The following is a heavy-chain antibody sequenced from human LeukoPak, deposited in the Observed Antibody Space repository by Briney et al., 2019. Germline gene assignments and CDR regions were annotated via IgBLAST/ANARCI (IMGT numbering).Heavy chain of an antibody. CDR3: ARVSRSQTYYYDSSGYGRAFDI. V-gene: IGHV1-46*01. CDR1: GYTFTSYY. D-gene: IGHD3-22*01. CDR2: INPSGGST. J-gene: IGHJ3*02. Sequence: GASVKVSCKASGYTFTSYYMHWVRQAPGQGLEWMGIINPSGGSTSYAQKFQGTVTMTRDTSTSTVYMELSSLRSEDTAVYYCARVSRSQTYYYDSSGYGRAFDIWGQGTMVTVSS.